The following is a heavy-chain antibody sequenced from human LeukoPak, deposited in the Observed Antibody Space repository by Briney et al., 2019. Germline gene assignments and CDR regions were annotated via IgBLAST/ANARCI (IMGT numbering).Heavy chain of an antibody. CDR1: GFTFSRYG. CDR2: IVSNGDST. D-gene: IGHD3-22*01. V-gene: IGHV3-64D*09. CDR3: VNPGWYYDSSGYAYYYGMDV. J-gene: IGHJ6*02. Sequence: GGSLRLSCSASGFTFSRYGMHWVRQAPGKGLEYVSAIVSNGDSTYYADSVKGRFTISRDNAKNTLYLQMSSLRPDDTAVYYCVNPGWYYDSSGYAYYYGMDVWGQGTTVTVSS.